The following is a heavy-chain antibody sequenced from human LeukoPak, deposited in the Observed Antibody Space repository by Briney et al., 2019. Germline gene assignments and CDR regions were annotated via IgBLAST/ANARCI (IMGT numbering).Heavy chain of an antibody. CDR3: ARRFAPSRNDAFDI. D-gene: IGHD3-10*01. V-gene: IGHV4-59*08. Sequence: SETLSLTCSVSGASISSYYWNWIRQPPGKGLEWIGYISNSGSTTYNPSLKSRVTISVDTSKNQFSLKLSSVTASDTAVYYCARRFAPSRNDAFDIWGQGTMVTVSS. CDR2: ISNSGST. J-gene: IGHJ3*02. CDR1: GASISSYY.